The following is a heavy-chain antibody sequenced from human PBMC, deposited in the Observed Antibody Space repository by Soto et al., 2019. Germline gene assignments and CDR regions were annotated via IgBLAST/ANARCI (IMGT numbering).Heavy chain of an antibody. Sequence: GESLKISCQASGDNFGDNFTSYWVTWVRQVPGKGLEWMGRIAPGDSHTNYSPSFEGHVTISADKSIRTAYMRWNSLKTSDTAIYYCSTGISCMRYLCPFCNYGLDVWGQGTTVTVSS. V-gene: IGHV5-10-1*01. J-gene: IGHJ6*02. D-gene: IGHD3-16*02. CDR3: STGISCMRYLCPFCNYGLDV. CDR2: IAPGDSHT. CDR1: GDNFGDNFTSYW.